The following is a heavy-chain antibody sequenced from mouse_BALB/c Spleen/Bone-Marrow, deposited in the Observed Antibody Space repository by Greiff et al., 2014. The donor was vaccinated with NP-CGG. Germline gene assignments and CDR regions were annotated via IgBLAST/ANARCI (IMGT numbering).Heavy chain of an antibody. CDR3: TRSRAYFRDWFAY. V-gene: IGHV1-39*01. D-gene: IGHD2-14*01. Sequence: EVQLQQSGPELEKPGASVKISCKASGHSFTGYNMNWVKQSHGKSLEWIGNIDPYYGTTTFSQKFKDKATLTVDKSSSTAYMQLKSLTSEDSAVYYCTRSRAYFRDWFAYWGQGTLVTVSA. CDR2: IDPYYGTT. J-gene: IGHJ3*01. CDR1: GHSFTGYN.